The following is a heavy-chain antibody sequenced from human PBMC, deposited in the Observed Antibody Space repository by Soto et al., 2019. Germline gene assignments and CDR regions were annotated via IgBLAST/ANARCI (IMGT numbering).Heavy chain of an antibody. V-gene: IGHV1-58*01. Sequence: SVKVSCKASTFTFTSSAVQWERQARGQRLEWIGWIVVGSGNTNYAQNFQERVTITRDMSSGTAYLELSSLRSEDTAVYYCATHREGATYYFDYWGQGTLVTTSS. D-gene: IGHD1-26*01. J-gene: IGHJ4*01. CDR2: IVVGSGNT. CDR3: ATHREGATYYFDY. CDR1: TFTFTSSA.